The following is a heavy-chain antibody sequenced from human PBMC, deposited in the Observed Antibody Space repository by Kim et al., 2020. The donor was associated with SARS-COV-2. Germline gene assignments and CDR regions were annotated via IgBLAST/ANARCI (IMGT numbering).Heavy chain of an antibody. D-gene: IGHD6-19*01. CDR3: AKARAVAGTGYFDL. V-gene: IGHV1-46*01. Sequence: AQKFQSRVTMTRDTSTSTVHMELRSLRSEDTAVYYCAKARAVAGTGYFDLWGRGTLVTVSS. J-gene: IGHJ2*01.